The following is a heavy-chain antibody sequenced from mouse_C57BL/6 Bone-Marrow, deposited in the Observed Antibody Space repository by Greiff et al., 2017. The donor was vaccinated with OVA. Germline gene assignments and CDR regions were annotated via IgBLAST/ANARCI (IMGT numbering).Heavy chain of an antibody. CDR2: IYYDGSSP. CDR1: GFTFSDYY. Sequence: EVHLVESEGGLVQPGSSMKLSCTASGFTFSDYYMAWVRPVPEQGLEWVATIYYDGSSPYYLDSLKSRFLISGDNAKNTLYLQMSSLKSEDTATYYCARDPPYHWYFDVWGTGTTVTVSS. CDR3: ARDPPYHWYFDV. V-gene: IGHV5-16*01. J-gene: IGHJ1*03.